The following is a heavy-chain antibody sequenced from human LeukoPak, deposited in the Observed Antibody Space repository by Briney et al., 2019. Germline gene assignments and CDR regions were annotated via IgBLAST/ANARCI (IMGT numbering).Heavy chain of an antibody. Sequence: GESLKISCKGSGYSLTSYWIARVRQGPGKGLEWMGIIYPGDSDTRYSPSFQGQVTISADKSISTAYLQWSSLKASDTAMYYCARHAERYFDSYMDVWGKGTTVTVSS. CDR3: ARHAERYFDSYMDV. D-gene: IGHD3-9*01. CDR1: GYSLTSYW. V-gene: IGHV5-51*01. CDR2: IYPGDSDT. J-gene: IGHJ6*03.